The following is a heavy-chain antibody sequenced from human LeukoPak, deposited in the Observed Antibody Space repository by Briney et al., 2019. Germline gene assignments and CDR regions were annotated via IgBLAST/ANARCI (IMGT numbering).Heavy chain of an antibody. CDR1: GYTYTGYY. D-gene: IGHD4-17*01. Sequence: ASVKVSCKGSGYTYTGYYMRWVRQAPGQGLEWMGIINPSGGSTSYAQKFQGRVTMTRDTSTSTVYMELSSLRSEDTAVYYCARDLAPPDYGVYFAWFDPWGQGTLVTVSS. V-gene: IGHV1-46*01. CDR3: ARDLAPPDYGVYFAWFDP. J-gene: IGHJ5*02. CDR2: INPSGGST.